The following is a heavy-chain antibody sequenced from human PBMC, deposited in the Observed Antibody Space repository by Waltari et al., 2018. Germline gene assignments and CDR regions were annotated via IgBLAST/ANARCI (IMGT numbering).Heavy chain of an antibody. Sequence: QVQLVQSGAEVKKPGASVKVSCKASGYTFTSYDINWVRQATGQGLEWMGWMNPNSGNTGYAQKFQGRVTMTRNTSISTAYMELSSLRSEDTAVYYCARAFHSSGQTNYYYGMDVWGQGTTVTVSS. V-gene: IGHV1-8*01. J-gene: IGHJ6*02. CDR3: ARAFHSSGQTNYYYGMDV. CDR2: MNPNSGNT. CDR1: GYTFTSYD. D-gene: IGHD6-19*01.